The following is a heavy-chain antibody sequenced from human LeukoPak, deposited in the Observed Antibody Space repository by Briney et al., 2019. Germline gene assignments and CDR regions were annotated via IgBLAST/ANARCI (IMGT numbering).Heavy chain of an antibody. V-gene: IGHV4-31*03. CDR3: ARDSPSYGMDV. CDR2: IYYSRST. J-gene: IGHJ6*02. Sequence: SQTLSLTCTVSGGSISSGGYYWSWIRQHPGKGLEWIGYIYYSRSTYYNPSLKSRVTISVDTSKNQFSLKLSSVTAADTAVYYCARDSPSYGMDVWGQGTTVTVSS. CDR1: GGSISSGGYY.